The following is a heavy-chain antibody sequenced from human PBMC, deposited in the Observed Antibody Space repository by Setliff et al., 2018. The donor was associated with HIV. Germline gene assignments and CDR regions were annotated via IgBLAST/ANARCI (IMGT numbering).Heavy chain of an antibody. CDR2: IYATGST. J-gene: IGHJ6*02. CDR1: GGSINSYY. CDR3: ARHPPHDSTWPYYYYGMDV. D-gene: IGHD6-13*01. Sequence: NPSETLSLTCTVSGGSINSYYWSWIRQPPGKGLECIGYIYATGSTNYNPSLKGRVTVSVDTAKNQFSLRLSSVTAADTAVYYCARHPPHDSTWPYYYYGMDVWGQGTTVTVSS. V-gene: IGHV4-4*09.